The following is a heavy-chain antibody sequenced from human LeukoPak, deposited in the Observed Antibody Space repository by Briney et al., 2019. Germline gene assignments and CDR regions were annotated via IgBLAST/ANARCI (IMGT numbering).Heavy chain of an antibody. J-gene: IGHJ4*02. CDR2: IYDFGST. CDR1: GGSLISHY. V-gene: IGHV4-59*11. CDR3: AGAVGALLTWAF. Sequence: SETLSLTCTVSGGSLISHYWSWIRQTPGKGLEWIGYIYDFGSTDYNPSLKSRITMSVDTSKNQFSLELNSVTAADTAIYYCAGAVGALLTWAFWGQGTLDTVSS. D-gene: IGHD1-26*01.